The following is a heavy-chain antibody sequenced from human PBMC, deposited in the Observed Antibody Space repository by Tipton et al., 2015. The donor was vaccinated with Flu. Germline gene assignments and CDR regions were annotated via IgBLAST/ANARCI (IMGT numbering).Heavy chain of an antibody. D-gene: IGHD2-15*01. J-gene: IGHJ5*02. V-gene: IGHV3-53*01. CDR3: ARQVESATDWFGP. Sequence: VQLVQSGGGLIQPGGSLRLSCAASGFTVSSNYMSWVRQAPGKGLQWVSVIYAGGSTFYTDSVKGRFTISRDNSKNTVYLQMNSLRAEDTAVYYCARQVESATDWFGPWGQGTLVTVSS. CDR1: GFTVSSNY. CDR2: IYAGGST.